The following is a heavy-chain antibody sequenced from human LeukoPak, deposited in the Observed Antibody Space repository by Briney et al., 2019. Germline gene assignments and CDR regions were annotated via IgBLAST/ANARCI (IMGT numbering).Heavy chain of an antibody. D-gene: IGHD3-3*02. Sequence: PGGSLRLSCAASGFTFSSYSMNWVRQAPGKGLEWVSSISSSSSYIYYAEPVKGRFTISRDNSKNSLYLQMNSLRAEDTAVYYCARDRGAFLEWLLNPKDAFDIWGQGTMVTVSS. V-gene: IGHV3-21*01. CDR2: ISSSSSYI. J-gene: IGHJ3*02. CDR3: ARDRGAFLEWLLNPKDAFDI. CDR1: GFTFSSYS.